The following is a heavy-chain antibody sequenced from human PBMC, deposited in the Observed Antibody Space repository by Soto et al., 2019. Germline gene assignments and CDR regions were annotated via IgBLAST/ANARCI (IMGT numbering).Heavy chain of an antibody. J-gene: IGHJ6*03. D-gene: IGHD5-12*01. CDR3: AGDIVATIPIYYYYYMDV. Sequence: GGSLRLSCAASGFTFSDYYMSWIRQAPGKGLEWVSYISSSGSTIYYADSVKGRFTISRDNAKNSLYLQMNSLRAEDTAVYYCAGDIVATIPIYYYYYMDVWGKGTTVTVSS. CDR1: GFTFSDYY. V-gene: IGHV3-11*01. CDR2: ISSSGSTI.